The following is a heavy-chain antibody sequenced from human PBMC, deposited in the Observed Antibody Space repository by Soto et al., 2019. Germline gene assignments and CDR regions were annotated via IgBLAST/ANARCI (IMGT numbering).Heavy chain of an antibody. D-gene: IGHD3-10*01. CDR3: ARDGYDGSGSPYPAY. J-gene: IGHJ4*02. V-gene: IGHV4-59*01. CDR2: IYYLGST. CDR1: GGSMSEYF. Sequence: SKTRSLTCSVSGGSMSEYFWSWIRQSPGKGLEWIGYIYYLGSTDYNPSLKSRVTISVDTSKRQFSLRLTSVTAADTAVYYCARDGYDGSGSPYPAYWGPGTQVTVSS.